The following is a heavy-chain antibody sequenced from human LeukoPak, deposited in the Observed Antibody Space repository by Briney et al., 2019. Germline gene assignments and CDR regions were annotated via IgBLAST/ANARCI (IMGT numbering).Heavy chain of an antibody. V-gene: IGHV1-69*13. D-gene: IGHD5-24*01. J-gene: IGHJ6*02. Sequence: GASVKVSCKASRGTFSSYAISWVRQAPGHGLEWMGGIIPIFGTANYAQKFQGRVTITADESTSTAYMELSSLRSEDTAVYYCAIGGDGYTTPDYYGMDVWGQGTTVTVSS. CDR2: IIPIFGTA. CDR1: RGTFSSYA. CDR3: AIGGDGYTTPDYYGMDV.